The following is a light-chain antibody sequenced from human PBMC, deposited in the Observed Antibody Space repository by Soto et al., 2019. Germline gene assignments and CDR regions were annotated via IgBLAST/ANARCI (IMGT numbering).Light chain of an antibody. V-gene: IGKV1-39*01. CDR1: QSIISY. J-gene: IGKJ4*01. Sequence: DIQMTQSPSSLSASVGDRVTITCRASQSIISYLNWYQQKPGKAPKLLIYAASSLQSGVPSRFSGSGSGTDFTLTISGLEPEDFALYYCQQYGVTPPNTFGGGTKVDI. CDR2: AAS. CDR3: QQYGVTPPNT.